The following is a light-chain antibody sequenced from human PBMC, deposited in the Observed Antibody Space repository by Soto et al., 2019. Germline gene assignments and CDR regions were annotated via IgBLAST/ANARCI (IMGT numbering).Light chain of an antibody. V-gene: IGLV2-18*02. CDR1: STDFVGYNR. CDR3: SSYTSTRTEV. J-gene: IGLJ1*01. CDR2: EVS. Sequence: QSALTQPPSVSGSPGQSVTISCTGTSTDFVGYNRVSWYQQPPGTAPKLMIYEVSNRPSGVSNRFSGSKSGSTASLTISGLQAEDEADYFCSSYTSTRTEVFGTGTKVTVL.